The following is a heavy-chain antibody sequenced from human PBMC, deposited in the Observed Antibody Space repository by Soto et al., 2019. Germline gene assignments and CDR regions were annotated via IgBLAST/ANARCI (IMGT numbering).Heavy chain of an antibody. CDR2: LWSDGSNK. V-gene: IGHV3-33*01. Sequence: PGGSLRLSCVASGFIFRNYGLHWVRQAPGKGLEWVAVLWSDGSNKYYADSVKGRFTISRDNSKNTLYLEMNNLRVEDTAVYFCSRDGLGFCSSPSCHVYYGMDVWGQGTTVTVSS. CDR1: GFIFRNYG. D-gene: IGHD2-2*01. CDR3: SRDGLGFCSSPSCHVYYGMDV. J-gene: IGHJ6*02.